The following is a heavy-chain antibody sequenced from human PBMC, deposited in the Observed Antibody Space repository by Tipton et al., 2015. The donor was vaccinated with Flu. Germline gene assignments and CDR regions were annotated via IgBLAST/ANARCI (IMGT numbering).Heavy chain of an antibody. V-gene: IGHV3-23*04. CDR3: VRKGFGDY. J-gene: IGHJ4*02. D-gene: IGHD3-10*01. CDR1: GLTLRTFA. Sequence: QLVQSGGGLVQPGGSLRLSCATSGLTLRTFAMSWVRQAPGKGLEWVSVVSGSGDKTDYADSVKGRFTISRDNSKDTVYLQMSNLRVEDTAVYYCVRKGFGDYWGQGSLVTVSS. CDR2: VSGSGDKT.